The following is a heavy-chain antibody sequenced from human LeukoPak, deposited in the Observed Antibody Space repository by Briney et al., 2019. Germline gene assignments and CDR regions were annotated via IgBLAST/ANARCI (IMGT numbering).Heavy chain of an antibody. D-gene: IGHD1-14*01. V-gene: IGHV3-11*04. CDR3: ARDSSGTTGPFDS. CDR1: GFTFTDYY. CDR2: ISTSGSTT. J-gene: IGHJ4*02. Sequence: GGSLRLSCSAFGFTFTDYYIAWIRQAPGKGPEWISYISTSGSTTWYASSVKGRFTISRDNAKDSVDLQLGSLRVEDTAVYYCARDSSGTTGPFDSWGRGTLVTVSS.